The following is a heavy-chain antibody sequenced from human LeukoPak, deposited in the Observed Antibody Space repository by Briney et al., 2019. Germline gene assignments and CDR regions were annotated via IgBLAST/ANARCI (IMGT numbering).Heavy chain of an antibody. D-gene: IGHD2-15*01. CDR3: ARGVTLVVAVYYYYMEV. CDR1: GGSFSGYY. CDR2: INHSGST. V-gene: IGHV4-34*01. J-gene: IGHJ6*03. Sequence: SETLSLTCALSGGSFSGYYWSWIRQPPGKGLEWMGEINHSGSTNYNPSLMSRVTVSVDPSKNQFSLKLSSVTAADTAVYYCARGVTLVVAVYYYYMEVRGKGTTGTVSS.